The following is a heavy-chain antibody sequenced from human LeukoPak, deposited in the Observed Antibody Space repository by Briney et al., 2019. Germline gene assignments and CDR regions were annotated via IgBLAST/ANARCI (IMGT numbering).Heavy chain of an antibody. D-gene: IGHD6-13*01. CDR1: GFTFSNYS. Sequence: GGSLRLSCAASGFTFSNYSMNWVRQAPGKGLEWVSSISSRSGYIHYADSVKGRFTISRDNSKNTLYLQMNSLRAEDTAVYYCAKDARTGYSSSWYVPHYYYYYYMDVWGKGTTVTISS. V-gene: IGHV3-21*01. J-gene: IGHJ6*03. CDR2: ISSRSGYI. CDR3: AKDARTGYSSSWYVPHYYYYYYMDV.